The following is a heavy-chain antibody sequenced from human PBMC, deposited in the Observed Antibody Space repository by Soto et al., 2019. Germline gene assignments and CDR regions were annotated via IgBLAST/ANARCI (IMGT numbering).Heavy chain of an antibody. CDR3: AREPETYSSSSYNWFDX. V-gene: IGHV6-1*01. CDR2: TYYRSKWYN. J-gene: IGHJ5*02. Sequence: SQTLSLTCAISGDSVSSNSAAWNWIRQSPSRGLEWLGRTYYRSKWYNDYAVSVKSRITINPDKSKNQFSLQLNSVTPEDTAVYYCAREPETYSSSSYNWFDXWGQGTLVTVSX. D-gene: IGHD6-6*01. CDR1: GDSVSSNSAA.